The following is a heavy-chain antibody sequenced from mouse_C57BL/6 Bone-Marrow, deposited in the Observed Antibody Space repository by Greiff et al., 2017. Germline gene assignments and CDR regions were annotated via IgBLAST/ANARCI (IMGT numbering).Heavy chain of an antibody. CDR1: GYTFTSYG. CDR2: IYPRSGNP. CDR3: ARGGRELHYFDY. J-gene: IGHJ2*01. D-gene: IGHD2-1*01. V-gene: IGHV1-81*01. Sequence: VQLQQSGAELARPGASVKLSCKASGYTFTSYGISWVKQRTGQGLEWIGEIYPRSGNPYYNEKFKGKSTLTADKSSSTAYMELRSLTSEDSEVYFCARGGRELHYFDYGGQGTTLKVSS.